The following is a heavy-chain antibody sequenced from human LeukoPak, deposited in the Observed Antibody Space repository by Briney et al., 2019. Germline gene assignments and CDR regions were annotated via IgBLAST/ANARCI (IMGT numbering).Heavy chain of an antibody. CDR1: GYTFTSHH. D-gene: IGHD3-9*01. Sequence: GASVKVSCKASGYTFTSHHMHWVRQAPGQGLEWMGIINPSGGSTNYAQKFQGTVIMTRDMSTSTVYMELSSLRSEDTAVYYCARGSRPVYNLLTGKRYFDYWGQGTLLTVSS. J-gene: IGHJ4*02. CDR3: ARGSRPVYNLLTGKRYFDY. V-gene: IGHV1-46*01. CDR2: INPSGGST.